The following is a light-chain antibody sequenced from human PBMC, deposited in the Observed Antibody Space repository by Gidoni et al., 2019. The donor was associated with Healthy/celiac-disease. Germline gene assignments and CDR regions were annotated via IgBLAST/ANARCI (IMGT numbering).Light chain of an antibody. CDR1: QSLLHSNGYNY. J-gene: IGKJ3*01. Sequence: DIVMTQSPLSLPVTPGEPASISCRSSQSLLHSNGYNYLDWYLQKPGQSPQLLIYLGSNRASGVPDRFSGSGSGTDFTLKISRVEAEDVGVYYCMQALQTPFTFXPXTEVDIK. V-gene: IGKV2-28*01. CDR3: MQALQTPFT. CDR2: LGS.